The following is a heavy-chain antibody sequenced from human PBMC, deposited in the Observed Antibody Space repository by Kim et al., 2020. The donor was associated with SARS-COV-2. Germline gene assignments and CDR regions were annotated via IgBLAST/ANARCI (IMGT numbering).Heavy chain of an antibody. V-gene: IGHV3-66*01. CDR3: ATNLAAAGVV. D-gene: IGHD6-13*01. CDR2: DKT. J-gene: IGHJ4*02. Sequence: DKTYYVESGKGRLTSSRDNSKHTLYLQMSSLRVEDTAVYYCATNLAAAGVVWGQGTLVTVSS.